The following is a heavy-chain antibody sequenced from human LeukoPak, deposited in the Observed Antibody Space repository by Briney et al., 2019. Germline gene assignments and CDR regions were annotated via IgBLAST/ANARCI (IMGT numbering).Heavy chain of an antibody. CDR2: ISYDGSNK. J-gene: IGHJ4*02. V-gene: IGHV3-30*18. CDR3: AKERRGVRTDY. Sequence: GRSLRLSCAASGFTFSSYGMHWVRQAPGKGLEWVAVISYDGSNKYYADSVKGRFTISRDNFKNTLYLQMNSLRAEDTAVYYCAKERRGVRTDYWGQGTLVTVSS. CDR1: GFTFSSYG.